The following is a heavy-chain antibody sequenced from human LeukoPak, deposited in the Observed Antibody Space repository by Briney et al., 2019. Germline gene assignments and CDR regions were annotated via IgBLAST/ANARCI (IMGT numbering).Heavy chain of an antibody. CDR1: GFTFSSYA. D-gene: IGHD4-17*01. CDR3: AKAPTTVTPSNFDY. Sequence: PGGSLRLSCAASGFTFSSYAMSWVRQAPGKGLEWASGISGSGGTKYYADSVKGRFTISRDNSKNTLYLQMNSLRAEDTAVYYCAKAPTTVTPSNFDYWGQGTLVTVSS. CDR2: ISGSGGTK. V-gene: IGHV3-23*01. J-gene: IGHJ4*02.